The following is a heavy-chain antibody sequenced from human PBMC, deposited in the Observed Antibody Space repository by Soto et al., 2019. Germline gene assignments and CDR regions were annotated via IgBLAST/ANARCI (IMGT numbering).Heavy chain of an antibody. J-gene: IGHJ4*02. CDR3: ARERSRYDRSGYYRPDY. D-gene: IGHD3-22*01. V-gene: IGHV1-69*06. CDR2: IIPILGAP. CDR1: GDTFSTYA. Sequence: QVQLVQSGAEVKKPGSSVKVSCKASGDTFSTYAISWVRQAPGQGLEWLGGIIPILGAPSYAQRFQGRVTITAYKSTSTAYMELSSLRSEDTAVYYCARERSRYDRSGYYRPDYWGQGTLVTVSS.